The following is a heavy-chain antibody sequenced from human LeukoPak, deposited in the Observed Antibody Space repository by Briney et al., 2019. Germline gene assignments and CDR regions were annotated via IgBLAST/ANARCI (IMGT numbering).Heavy chain of an antibody. CDR1: GYSFSNYW. D-gene: IGHD2-15*01. Sequence: HGESLRISCKGSGYSFSNYWIAWVRQMPGTGLEWMGIIYPGDSDARYSPSFQGQVTISADKSISTAYLQWRSLKASDTAIYFCARQAVVASILYYYFLDVWGTGTTVTVSS. CDR2: IYPGDSDA. J-gene: IGHJ6*03. CDR3: ARQAVVASILYYYFLDV. V-gene: IGHV5-51*01.